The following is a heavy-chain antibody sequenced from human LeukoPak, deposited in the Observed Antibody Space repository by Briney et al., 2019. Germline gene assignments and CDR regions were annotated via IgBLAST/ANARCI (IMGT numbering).Heavy chain of an antibody. D-gene: IGHD2-8*01. V-gene: IGHV4-30-2*01. Sequence: SQTLSLTCSVSGGSISSGGYYWSWIRQPPGKGLECIGYMYHSGSTYYNPSLKSRVTISVDRSKNQFSLKLSSVTAADTAVYYCASDGVGEYFHHWGQGTLVTVSS. CDR1: GGSISSGGYY. CDR2: MYHSGST. CDR3: ASDGVGEYFHH. J-gene: IGHJ1*01.